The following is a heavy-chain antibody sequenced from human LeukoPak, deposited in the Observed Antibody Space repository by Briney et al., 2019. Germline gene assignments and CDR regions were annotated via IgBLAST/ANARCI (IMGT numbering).Heavy chain of an antibody. CDR2: IWYDGSNK. D-gene: IGHD6-19*01. CDR1: GFTLSSYG. J-gene: IGHJ4*02. Sequence: GSLRLSCAASGFTLSSYGMEWVRQAPGKGLEWVAVIWYDGSNKYYADSVKGRFTISRDNSKNTLYLQMNSLRAEDTAVYYCARARYSSGWYYFDYWGRGTLVTVSS. V-gene: IGHV3-33*01. CDR3: ARARYSSGWYYFDY.